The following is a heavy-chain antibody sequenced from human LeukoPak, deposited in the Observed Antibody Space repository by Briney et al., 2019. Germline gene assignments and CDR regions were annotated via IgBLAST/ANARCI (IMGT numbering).Heavy chain of an antibody. CDR1: GGPITTYY. V-gene: IGHV4-4*07. CDR2: ISGSGVI. Sequence: SGTLSLTCTVSGGPITTYYLSWIRQSAGMGLEWIGRISGSGVITYNPSLKSRVILSLDTSNNHFPLKLISVTAADTAVYYCARDSGTTGEVKFDPWGQGMLVTVSS. D-gene: IGHD3-10*01. J-gene: IGHJ5*02. CDR3: ARDSGTTGEVKFDP.